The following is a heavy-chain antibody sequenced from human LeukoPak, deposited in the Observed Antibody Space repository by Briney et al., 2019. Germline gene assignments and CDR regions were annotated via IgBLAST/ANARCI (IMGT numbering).Heavy chain of an antibody. Sequence: GESLKISCKGSGYSFTTYGMGSVRQMPVKGLEWMGIIYPGDSDTRYSPSFQGQVTISADKSISTAYLQWSSLKASDTAMYYCARGIPLDYWGQGTLVTVSS. J-gene: IGHJ4*02. CDR1: GYSFTTYG. CDR3: ARGIPLDY. CDR2: IYPGDSDT. V-gene: IGHV5-51*01.